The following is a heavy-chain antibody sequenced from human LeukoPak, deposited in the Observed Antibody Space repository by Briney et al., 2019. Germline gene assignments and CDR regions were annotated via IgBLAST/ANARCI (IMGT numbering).Heavy chain of an antibody. Sequence: GGSLRLSCAASGXTFSSSWMHWVRQAPGKGLVWVSRTNSDGGITNYADSVKGRFTISRDNAKNTLYLQKNSLRAEDTAVYYCVRALNGDKDYWGQGTLVTVSS. CDR2: TNSDGGIT. J-gene: IGHJ4*02. V-gene: IGHV3-74*01. D-gene: IGHD7-27*01. CDR3: VRALNGDKDY. CDR1: GXTFSSSW.